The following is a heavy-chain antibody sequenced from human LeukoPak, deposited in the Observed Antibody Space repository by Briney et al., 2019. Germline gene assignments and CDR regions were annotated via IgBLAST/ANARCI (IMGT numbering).Heavy chain of an antibody. J-gene: IGHJ4*02. CDR2: LNPSGFGS. V-gene: IGHV1-46*01. CDR1: GLAFSTSY. Sequence: ASVKVSCKASGLAFSTSYMHWIRQAPGQGLEWMGMLNPSGFGSGAAQKFQGRVTLTRDTSTSTFYMELSSLRSDDTAVYYCAADTDYWGQGTLVTVSS. CDR3: AADTDY.